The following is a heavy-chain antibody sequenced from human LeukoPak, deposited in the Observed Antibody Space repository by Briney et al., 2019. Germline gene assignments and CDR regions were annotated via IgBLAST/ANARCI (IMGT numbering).Heavy chain of an antibody. V-gene: IGHV4-39*01. J-gene: IGHJ4*02. CDR3: ARHKIAAAGSG. CDR2: TYYSGST. CDR1: GGYISSSSYY. D-gene: IGHD6-13*01. Sequence: SETLSLTCTVSGGYISSSSYYWGWIRQPPGKGLEWIGSTYYSGSTYYNPSLRSRVTISVDTSKNQFSLKLSSVTAADTAVYYCARHKIAAAGSGWGQGTLVTFSS.